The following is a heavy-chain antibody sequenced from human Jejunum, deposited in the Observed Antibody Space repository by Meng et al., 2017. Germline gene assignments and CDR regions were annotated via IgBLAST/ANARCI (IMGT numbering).Heavy chain of an antibody. CDR3: ARDRSTGYLYYFDY. CDR2: IWYDGSNK. Sequence: QGQRVEAGGGVVQPGRSLRLSCAASGFTFSSYGMHWVRQAPGKGLEWVAVIWYDGSNKYYADSVKGRFTISRDNSKNTLYLQMNSLRAEDTAVYYCARDRSTGYLYYFDYWGQGTLVTVSS. V-gene: IGHV3-33*01. CDR1: GFTFSSYG. J-gene: IGHJ4*02. D-gene: IGHD4-17*01.